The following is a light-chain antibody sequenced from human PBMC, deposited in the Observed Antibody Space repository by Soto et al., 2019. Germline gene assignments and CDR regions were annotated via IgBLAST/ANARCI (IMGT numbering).Light chain of an antibody. J-gene: IGKJ2*03. CDR2: DAS. CDR3: QQYNAYYS. CDR1: QDISRW. V-gene: IGKV1-5*01. Sequence: DIQMTQSPPTLPASVGDRVTITCRASQDISRWLAWYQQKPGKAPVLLIYDASTLQGGVPSRFSGTGSGTEFTLTISSLQPEDFATYYCQQYNAYYSFGQGTKVEIK.